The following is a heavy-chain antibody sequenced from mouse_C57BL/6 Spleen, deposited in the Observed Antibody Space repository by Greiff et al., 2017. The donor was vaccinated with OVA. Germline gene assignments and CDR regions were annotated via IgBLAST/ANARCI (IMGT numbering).Heavy chain of an antibody. D-gene: IGHD2-1*01. CDR2: IWSGGST. J-gene: IGHJ2*01. CDR1: GFSLTSYG. Sequence: VQLQESGPGLVQPSQSLSITCTVSGFSLTSYGVHWVRQSPGKGLEWLGVIWSGGSTDYNAAFISRLSISKDNSKSQVFFKMNSLQADDTAIYYCARYGNYLPFDYWGQGTTLTVSS. V-gene: IGHV2-2*01. CDR3: ARYGNYLPFDY.